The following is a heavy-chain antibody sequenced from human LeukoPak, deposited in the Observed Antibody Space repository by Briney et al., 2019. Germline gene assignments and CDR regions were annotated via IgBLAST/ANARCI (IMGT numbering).Heavy chain of an antibody. J-gene: IGHJ4*02. Sequence: PGGSLRLSCAASGFTVSSNYMSWVRQAPGKGLEWVSLIYSGGSTYYADSVKGRFTISRDNAKNSLYLQMNSLRAEDTAVYYCARGLYCSGGSCYGRFDYWGQGTLVTVSS. CDR1: GFTVSSNY. CDR3: ARGLYCSGGSCYGRFDY. CDR2: IYSGGST. D-gene: IGHD2-15*01. V-gene: IGHV3-53*01.